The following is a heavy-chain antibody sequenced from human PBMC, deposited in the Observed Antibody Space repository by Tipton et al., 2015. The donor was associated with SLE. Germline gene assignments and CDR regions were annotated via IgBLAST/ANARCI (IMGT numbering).Heavy chain of an antibody. D-gene: IGHD3-10*01. V-gene: IGHV4-4*07. J-gene: IGHJ4*02. CDR2: IYTSGST. Sequence: TLSLTCTVSGGSISSYYWSWFRQPAGKGLDWIGRIYTSGSTYYNPSLKGRVTMSADTSKNQFPLKLSSVTAADTAVYYCARVYYYGSGSYSLDYWGPGTRVTVSS. CDR1: GGSISSYY. CDR3: ARVYYYGSGSYSLDY.